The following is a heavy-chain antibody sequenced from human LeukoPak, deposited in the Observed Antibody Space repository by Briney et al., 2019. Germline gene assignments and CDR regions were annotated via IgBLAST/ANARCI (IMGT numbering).Heavy chain of an antibody. J-gene: IGHJ4*02. V-gene: IGHV3-7*01. CDR2: IKQDGSEK. CDR3: ARSAGDFWSGYFRGLWFDY. D-gene: IGHD3-3*01. CDR1: GFTFSSYW. Sequence: GSLRLSCAASGFTFSSYWMSWARQAPGKGLEWVANIKQDGSEKYYVDSVKGRFTISRDNAKNSLYLQMNSLRAEDTAVYYCARSAGDFWSGYFRGLWFDYWGQGTLVTVSS.